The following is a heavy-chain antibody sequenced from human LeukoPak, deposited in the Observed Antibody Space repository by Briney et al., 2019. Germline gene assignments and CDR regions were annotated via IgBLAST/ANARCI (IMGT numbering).Heavy chain of an antibody. CDR2: IYYSGST. D-gene: IGHD3-22*01. Sequence: SETLSLTCTVSGGSISSGGYYWSWIRQHPGKGLGWIGYIYYSGSTYYNPSLKSRVTISVDTSKNQFSLKLSSVTAADTAVYYCARDREARDSSGYYHAYFDYWGQGTLVTVSS. CDR1: GGSISSGGYY. V-gene: IGHV4-31*03. CDR3: ARDREARDSSGYYHAYFDY. J-gene: IGHJ4*02.